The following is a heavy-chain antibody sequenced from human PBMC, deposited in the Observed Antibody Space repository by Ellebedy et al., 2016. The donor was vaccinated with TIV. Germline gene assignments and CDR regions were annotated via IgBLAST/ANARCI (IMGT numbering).Heavy chain of an antibody. CDR1: GGSISSYY. D-gene: IGHD3-3*01. Sequence: MPGGSLRLSCTVSGGSISSYYWSRIRQPPGKGLEWIGYIYYSGSTNYNPSLKSRVTISVDTSKNQFSLKLSSVTAADTAVYYCARAYFWSGHNWFDPWGQGTLVTVSS. J-gene: IGHJ5*02. V-gene: IGHV4-59*01. CDR3: ARAYFWSGHNWFDP. CDR2: IYYSGST.